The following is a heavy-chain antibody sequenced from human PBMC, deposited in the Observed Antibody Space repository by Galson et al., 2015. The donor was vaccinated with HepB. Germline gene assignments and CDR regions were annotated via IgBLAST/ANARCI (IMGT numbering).Heavy chain of an antibody. Sequence: SVKVSCKASGGTPSTYAISWVRQAPGRGLEWVGGIIPILDLANNAQKFQGRVTITADKSTSTAYMELSSLSSDDTAVYYCATSPTCSGGTCFPNPLWFDPWGQGTLVTVSS. CDR1: GGTPSTYA. CDR3: ATSPTCSGGTCFPNPLWFDP. D-gene: IGHD2-15*01. J-gene: IGHJ5*02. V-gene: IGHV1-69*10. CDR2: IIPILDLA.